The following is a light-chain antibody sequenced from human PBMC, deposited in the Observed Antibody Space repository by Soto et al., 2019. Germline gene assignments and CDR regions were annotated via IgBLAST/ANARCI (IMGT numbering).Light chain of an antibody. CDR1: QSIINY. CDR3: QQTYSSPLP. J-gene: IGKJ4*01. V-gene: IGKV1-39*01. CDR2: AAS. Sequence: DIQMTQSPSSLSASVGDRVTVTCRASQSIINYLNWFQQKSGKAPKLLISAASSLQSGVPSRFSGSGSGTQFILTINSLQPEDVATYYCQQTYSSPLPFGGGSKVEI.